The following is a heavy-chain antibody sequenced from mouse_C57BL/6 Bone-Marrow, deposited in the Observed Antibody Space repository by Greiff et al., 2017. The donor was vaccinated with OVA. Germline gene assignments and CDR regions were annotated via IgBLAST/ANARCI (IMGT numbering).Heavy chain of an antibody. D-gene: IGHD1-1*01. CDR2: FYPGSGSI. Sequence: VQLVESGAELVKPGASVKLSCKASGYTFTEYTIHWVKQRSGQGLEWIGWFYPGSGSIKYNEKFKDKATLTADKSSSTVYMELSRLTSEDSAVYFCARHEGIYYGSIAWFAYWGQGTLVTVSA. CDR3: ARHEGIYYGSIAWFAY. J-gene: IGHJ3*01. V-gene: IGHV1-62-2*01. CDR1: GYTFTEYT.